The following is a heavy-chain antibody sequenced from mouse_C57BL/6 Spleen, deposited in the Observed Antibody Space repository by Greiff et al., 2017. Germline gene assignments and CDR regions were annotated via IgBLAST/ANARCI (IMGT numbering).Heavy chain of an antibody. CDR3: TRAGYEYDGGDFDY. Sequence: EVTLMESGEGLVKPGGSLKLSCAASGFTFSSSAMSLVRQTPEKRLAWVAYLSSGGDYIYYADTVKGRFPISRHNARNTLYLQMSSLKSEDTAMDYCTRAGYEYDGGDFDYWGQGTTLTVSS. CDR1: GFTFSSSA. D-gene: IGHD2-4*01. CDR2: LSSGGDYI. J-gene: IGHJ2*01. V-gene: IGHV5-9-1*02.